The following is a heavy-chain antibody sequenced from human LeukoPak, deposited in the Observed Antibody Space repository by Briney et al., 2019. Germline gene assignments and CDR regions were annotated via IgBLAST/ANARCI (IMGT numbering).Heavy chain of an antibody. Sequence: GGSLRLSCAASGFTFSSYWMSWVRQAPGKGLEWVANIKQGGSEKYYVDSVKGRFTISRDNAKNSLYLQMNSLRAEDTAVYYCARAMYYYDSSGYLGYWGQGTLVTVSS. CDR2: IKQGGSEK. V-gene: IGHV3-7*04. CDR1: GFTFSSYW. CDR3: ARAMYYYDSSGYLGY. J-gene: IGHJ4*02. D-gene: IGHD3-22*01.